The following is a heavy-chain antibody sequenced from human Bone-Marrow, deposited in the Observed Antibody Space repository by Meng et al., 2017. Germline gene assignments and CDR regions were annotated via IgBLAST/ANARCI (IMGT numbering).Heavy chain of an antibody. J-gene: IGHJ3*02. CDR1: GYSFTSYW. V-gene: IGHV5-51*01. D-gene: IGHD6-19*01. CDR3: ARPLSIAVDDAFDI. Sequence: KVSCKGSGYSFTSYWIGWVRQMPGKGLEWMGIIYPGDSDTRYSPSFQGQVTISADKSISTAYLQWSSLKASDTAMYYCARPLSIAVDDAFDIWGQGTTVTVSS. CDR2: IYPGDSDT.